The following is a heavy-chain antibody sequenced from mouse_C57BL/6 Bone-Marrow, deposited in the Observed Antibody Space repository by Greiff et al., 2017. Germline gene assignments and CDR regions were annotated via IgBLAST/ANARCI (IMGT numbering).Heavy chain of an antibody. J-gene: IGHJ4*01. D-gene: IGHD2-10*01. CDR2: LYPGSGST. V-gene: IGHV1-55*01. CDR1: GYTFTSYW. Sequence: QVQLQQPGAELVKPGASVTMSCKASGYTFTSYWITWVKQRPGQGLEWIGVLYPGSGSTIYNEKFKSKATLTVDTSSSTAYMQRSSLTSENSAVYDYARPTEYYYYAMDYWGQGTTVTVSS. CDR3: ARPTEYYYYAMDY.